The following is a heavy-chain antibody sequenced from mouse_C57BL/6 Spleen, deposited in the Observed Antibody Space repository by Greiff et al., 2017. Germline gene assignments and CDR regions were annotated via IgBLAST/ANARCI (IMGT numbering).Heavy chain of an antibody. CDR3: ARYGYYPACFAY. Sequence: VQLQESGAELVMPGASVKLSCKASGYTFTSYWMHWVKQRPGQGLEWIGEIDPSDSYTNYNQKFKGKSTLPVDKSSSTAYMQLSSLTSEDSAVYYCARYGYYPACFAYWGQGTLVTVSA. D-gene: IGHD2-3*01. J-gene: IGHJ3*01. CDR1: GYTFTSYW. V-gene: IGHV1-69*01. CDR2: IDPSDSYT.